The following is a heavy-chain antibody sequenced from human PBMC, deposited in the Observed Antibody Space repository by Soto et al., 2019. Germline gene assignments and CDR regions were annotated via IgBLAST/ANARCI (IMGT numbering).Heavy chain of an antibody. D-gene: IGHD2-21*02. CDR1: GFAFSSFD. V-gene: IGHV3-64D*06. Sequence: PGGSLRLSCSASGFAFSSFDMLWVRQAPGKGLEYFSAINSNGGITYYADSVNGRFTISRDNSKNTVYLQMSSLRHEDTAVYYCVRDVTFDYWGQGTPVTVSS. CDR3: VRDVTFDY. CDR2: INSNGGIT. J-gene: IGHJ4*02.